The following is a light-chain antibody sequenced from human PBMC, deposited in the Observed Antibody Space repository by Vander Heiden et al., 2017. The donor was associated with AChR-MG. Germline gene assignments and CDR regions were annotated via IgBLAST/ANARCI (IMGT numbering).Light chain of an antibody. CDR3: QQDENWPRT. CDR1: QSVNNN. J-gene: IGKJ1*01. Sequence: EIVLTQSPDILSVSPGERATLSCRASQSVNNNLAWYQQKPGQAPRLLIYGATTRATGIPERLRGSGSGTDFTLTIIGLQSEDCALYYCQQDENWPRTFAQGTKVEIK. V-gene: IGKV3-15*01. CDR2: GAT.